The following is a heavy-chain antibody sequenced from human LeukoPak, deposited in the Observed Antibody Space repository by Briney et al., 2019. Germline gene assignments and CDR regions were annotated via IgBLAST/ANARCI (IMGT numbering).Heavy chain of an antibody. V-gene: IGHV3-30*18. D-gene: IGHD3-10*01. Sequence: GGSLRLSCAASGFTFSSYGMHWVRQAPGKGPEWVAVISYDGSNKYYADSVKGRFTISRDNSKNTLYLQMNSLRAEDTAVYYCAKETITMVRGVLFDYWGQGTLVTVSS. J-gene: IGHJ4*02. CDR3: AKETITMVRGVLFDY. CDR2: ISYDGSNK. CDR1: GFTFSSYG.